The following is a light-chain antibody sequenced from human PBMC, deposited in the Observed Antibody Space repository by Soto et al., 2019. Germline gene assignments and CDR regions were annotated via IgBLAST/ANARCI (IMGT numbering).Light chain of an antibody. Sequence: QSGLTQPASVSGSPGQSITISCTGTSSDVGGYNYVSWYQHHPGKAPKLMIYDVSNRPSGVPNRLSGSKSGNTASLTISGLQAEDEADYYCCSYTSSSTVVFGGGTKLTVL. V-gene: IGLV2-14*03. CDR1: SSDVGGYNY. J-gene: IGLJ2*01. CDR2: DVS. CDR3: CSYTSSSTVV.